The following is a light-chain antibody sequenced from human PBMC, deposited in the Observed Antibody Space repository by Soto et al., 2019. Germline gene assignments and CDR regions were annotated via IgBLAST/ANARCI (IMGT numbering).Light chain of an antibody. CDR2: GAS. CDR3: QQSFTTPLT. J-gene: IGKJ4*01. Sequence: PGERATLSCRASQSVSSSYLAWYQQKPGQAPRLLIYGASSRATGIPDRFSGSGSGTDFHLTINRLPPEDFATYFCQQSFTTPLTFGGGTKVDIK. V-gene: IGKV3-20*01. CDR1: QSVSSSY.